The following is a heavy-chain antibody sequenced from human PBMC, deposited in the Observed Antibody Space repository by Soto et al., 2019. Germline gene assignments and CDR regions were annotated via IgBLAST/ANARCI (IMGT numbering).Heavy chain of an antibody. CDR3: ARGHYYYYGMDV. Sequence: GGSLRLSCAASGFTFSSYEMNWVRQAPGKGLEWVSYISSSGSTMYYADSVKGRFTISRDNAKNSLYLQMNSLRAEDTAVYYCARGHYYYYGMDVWGQGTTVTVSS. CDR2: ISSSGSTM. CDR1: GFTFSSYE. V-gene: IGHV3-48*03. J-gene: IGHJ6*02.